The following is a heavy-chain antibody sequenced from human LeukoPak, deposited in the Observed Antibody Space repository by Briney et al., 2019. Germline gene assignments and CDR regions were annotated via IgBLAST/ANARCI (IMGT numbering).Heavy chain of an antibody. CDR1: GFTFSSYS. CDR2: ISSSSSYI. V-gene: IGHV3-21*01. J-gene: IGHJ5*02. D-gene: IGHD1-26*01. Sequence: TSGGSLRLSWAASGFTFSSYSVNWVRQAPGEGLEWVSSISSSSSYIYYADSVKGRFTISRDNAKNSLYLQMNSLRAEDTAVYYCARVTQDRSYGDNWFDPWGQGTLVTVSS. CDR3: ARVTQDRSYGDNWFDP.